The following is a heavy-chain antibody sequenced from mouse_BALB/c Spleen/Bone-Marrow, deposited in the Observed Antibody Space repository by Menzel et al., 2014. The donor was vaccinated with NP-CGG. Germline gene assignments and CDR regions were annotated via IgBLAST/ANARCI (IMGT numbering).Heavy chain of an antibody. V-gene: IGHV2-4-1*01. CDR2: IWSGGST. D-gene: IGHD1-1*01. Sequence: VKLQESGPGLVQPSQSLSITCTDSGFSLTSYGVHWVRQSPGKGLEWLGVIWSGGSTDYNAAFISRLSISKDNSKSQVFFKMNSLQADDTAIYYCARKYYGYAMDYWGQGPSVTVSS. CDR1: GFSLTSYG. J-gene: IGHJ4*01. CDR3: ARKYYGYAMDY.